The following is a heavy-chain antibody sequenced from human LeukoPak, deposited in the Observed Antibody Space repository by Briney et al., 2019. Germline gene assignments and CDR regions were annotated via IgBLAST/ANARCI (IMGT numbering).Heavy chain of an antibody. V-gene: IGHV3-23*01. CDR3: AKEGYYDSSGYYPLGYFDY. J-gene: IGHJ4*02. Sequence: GGSLRLSCAASVFTFSSYAMSWVRQAPGKGLEWVSAISGSGGSTYYADSAKGRFTISRDNSKNTLYLQMNSLRAEDTAVYYCAKEGYYDSSGYYPLGYFDYWGQGTLVTVSS. CDR2: ISGSGGST. CDR1: VFTFSSYA. D-gene: IGHD3-22*01.